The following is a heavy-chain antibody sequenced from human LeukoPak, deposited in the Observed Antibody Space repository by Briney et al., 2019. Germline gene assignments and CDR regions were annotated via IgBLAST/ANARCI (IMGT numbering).Heavy chain of an antibody. CDR3: ARVLSGTYYVFDY. Sequence: GGSLRLSCAASGFTFSSYSMNWVRQAPGKGLEWVSYISSRSTAISYADSVEGRFTISRDNAKNSLYLQMNSLRDEDTAVYFCARVLSGTYYVFDYWGQGTLVTVSS. CDR1: GFTFSSYS. J-gene: IGHJ4*02. CDR2: ISSRSTAI. V-gene: IGHV3-48*02. D-gene: IGHD1-26*01.